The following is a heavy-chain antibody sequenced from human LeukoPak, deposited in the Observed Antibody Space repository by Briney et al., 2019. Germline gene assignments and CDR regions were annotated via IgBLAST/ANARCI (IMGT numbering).Heavy chain of an antibody. J-gene: IGHJ4*02. CDR3: ARLTDYDMLPGQIDY. CDR2: IYPRDSDT. V-gene: IGHV5-51*01. D-gene: IGHD3-9*01. CDR1: GGTFPSYA. Sequence: KDSCQDSGGTFPSYAISWVRQMPGKRLDWMGIIYPRDSDTRYSPSSQGQVTISADKAISTAYMQWSSLKASDTAMYYCARLTDYDMLPGQIDYWGQGTLVTVSS.